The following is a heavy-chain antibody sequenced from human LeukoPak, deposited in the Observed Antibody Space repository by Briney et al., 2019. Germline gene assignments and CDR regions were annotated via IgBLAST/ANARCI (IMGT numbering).Heavy chain of an antibody. V-gene: IGHV3-11*04. Sequence: PGGSLRLSCAASGFTFSDYYMSWIRQAPGKGLEWVSYISSSGXTXYXXDSVKGRFTISRDNAKNSLYLQMNSLRAEDTAVYYXTXXXXYAMDXWGQGTTVTVAS. CDR1: GFTFSDYY. J-gene: IGHJ6*02. CDR2: ISSSGXTX. CDR3: TXXXXYAMDX.